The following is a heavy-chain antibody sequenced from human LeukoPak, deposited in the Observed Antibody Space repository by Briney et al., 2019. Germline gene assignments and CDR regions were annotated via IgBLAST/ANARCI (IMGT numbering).Heavy chain of an antibody. V-gene: IGHV4-39*01. CDR2: IYYSGST. Sequence: PSETLSLTCTVSGGSISSSSYYWGWIRQPPGKGLEWIGSIYYSGSTYYNPSLKSRVTISVDTSKNQFSLKLSSVTAADTAVYYCARSSGELEYYFDYWGQGTLVTVSS. J-gene: IGHJ4*02. CDR1: GGSISSSSYY. CDR3: ARSSGELEYYFDY. D-gene: IGHD3-16*01.